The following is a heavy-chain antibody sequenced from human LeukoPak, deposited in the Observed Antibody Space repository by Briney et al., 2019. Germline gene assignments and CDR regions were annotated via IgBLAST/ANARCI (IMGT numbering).Heavy chain of an antibody. Sequence: GGSLRLSCTASGFSLDTYTMNWVRQAPGKGLEWVSAISGSGGSTYYADSVKGRFTISRDNSKNTLYLQMNSLRAEDTAVYYCAKDSRRITIFGVVIMGAFDIWGQGTMVTVSS. CDR2: ISGSGGST. D-gene: IGHD3-3*01. CDR1: GFSLDTYT. J-gene: IGHJ3*02. CDR3: AKDSRRITIFGVVIMGAFDI. V-gene: IGHV3-23*01.